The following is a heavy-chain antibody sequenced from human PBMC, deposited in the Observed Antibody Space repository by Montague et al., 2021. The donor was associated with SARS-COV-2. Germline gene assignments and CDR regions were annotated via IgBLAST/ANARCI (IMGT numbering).Heavy chain of an antibody. D-gene: IGHD3-10*01. CDR2: IYTSGST. CDR3: ARVGVGTMVRGVIPAYYYYGMDV. J-gene: IGHJ6*02. Sequence: TLSLTCTVSGGSISSGSYYRSWIRQPAGKGLEWIGRIYTSGSTNYNPSLKSRVTISVDTSKNQFSLKLTSVTAADTAVHYCARVGVGTMVRGVIPAYYYYGMDVWGQGTTVTVSS. CDR1: GGSISSGSYY. V-gene: IGHV4-61*02.